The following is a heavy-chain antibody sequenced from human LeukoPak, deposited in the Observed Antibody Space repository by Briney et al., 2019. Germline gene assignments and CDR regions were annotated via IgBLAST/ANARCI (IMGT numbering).Heavy chain of an antibody. CDR3: ARDLTSSGSHNAFDI. CDR2: ISSSSSYI. V-gene: IGHV3-21*01. CDR1: VFTFSSYS. D-gene: IGHD1-26*01. Sequence: GGSLRLSCAASVFTFSSYSMNWVRQAPGKGLEWVSSISSSSSYIYYADSVKGRFTISRDNAKNSLYLQMNSLRAEDMAVYYCARDLTSSGSHNAFDIWGQGTMVTVSS. J-gene: IGHJ3*02.